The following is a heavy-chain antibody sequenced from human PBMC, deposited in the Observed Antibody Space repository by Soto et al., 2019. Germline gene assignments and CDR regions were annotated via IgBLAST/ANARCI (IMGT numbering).Heavy chain of an antibody. CDR1: GGSISSYY. D-gene: IGHD3-22*01. J-gene: IGHJ4*02. Sequence: PSETLSLTCTVAGGSISSYYLSWIRQPPGKGLEWIGYIYYSGSTNYNPSLKSRVTISVDTSKNQFSLKLSSVTAADTAVYYCARHYYDSSGYYSLNFDYWGQGTLVTVSS. CDR2: IYYSGST. CDR3: ARHYYDSSGYYSLNFDY. V-gene: IGHV4-59*08.